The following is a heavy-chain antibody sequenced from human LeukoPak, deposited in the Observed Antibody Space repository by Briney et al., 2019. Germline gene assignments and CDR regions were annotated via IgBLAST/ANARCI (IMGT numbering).Heavy chain of an antibody. CDR2: INPNSGGT. Sequence: GSSVTVSCKASGGTFSSYAISWVRQAPRQGLEWMGWINPNSGGTNNAQKFQGRVTMTRDTSISTAYMELSRLRSDDTAVYYCARDFGQGLLLLVFDCWGQGTLVTVSS. D-gene: IGHD3-22*01. J-gene: IGHJ4*02. CDR3: ARDFGQGLLLLVFDC. V-gene: IGHV1-2*02. CDR1: GGTFSSYA.